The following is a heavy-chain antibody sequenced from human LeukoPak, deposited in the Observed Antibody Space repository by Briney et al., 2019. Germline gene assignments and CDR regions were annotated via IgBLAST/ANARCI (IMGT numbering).Heavy chain of an antibody. D-gene: IGHD3-10*01. V-gene: IGHV1-18*01. CDR2: ISAYNGNT. J-gene: IGHJ4*02. CDR3: ARDWDYYGSGLGPDY. Sequence: ASVKVSCMASGYTFTSYGISWVRQAPGQGLEWMGWISAYNGNTNYAQKLQGRVTMTTDTSTSTAYMELRSLRSDDTAVYYCARDWDYYGSGLGPDYWGQGTLVTVSS. CDR1: GYTFTSYG.